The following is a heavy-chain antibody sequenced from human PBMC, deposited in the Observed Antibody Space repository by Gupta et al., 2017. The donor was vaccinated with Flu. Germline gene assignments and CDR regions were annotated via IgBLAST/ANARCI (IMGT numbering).Heavy chain of an antibody. CDR2: IWYDGSKK. J-gene: IGHJ5*02. Sequence: GGVVQPGSSLRLSCAASGFTFSSHAMHWVRQAPGKGLEWVAVIWYDGSKKYYADSVKGRFTISRDNSRNTLYLQMNSLRAEDTAVYYCVRGADTFSYVHLSWFDPWGQGTLVTVSS. V-gene: IGHV3-33*01. CDR3: VRGADTFSYVHLSWFDP. D-gene: IGHD5-18*01. CDR1: GFTFSSHA.